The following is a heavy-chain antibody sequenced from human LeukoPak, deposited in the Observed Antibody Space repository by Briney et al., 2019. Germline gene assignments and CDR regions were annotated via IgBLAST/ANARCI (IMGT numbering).Heavy chain of an antibody. V-gene: IGHV3-30-3*01. D-gene: IGHD7-27*01. Sequence: PGGSLRLSCAASGFTFSNYAMHWVRQAPGKGLEWVAVVSYDGNNLYYADSVKGRFTISRDNSKNTLYLQMNSLRAEDTAVYYCARMGNSYVMDVWGQGTTVTVSS. CDR1: GFTFSNYA. J-gene: IGHJ6*02. CDR2: VSYDGNNL. CDR3: ARMGNSYVMDV.